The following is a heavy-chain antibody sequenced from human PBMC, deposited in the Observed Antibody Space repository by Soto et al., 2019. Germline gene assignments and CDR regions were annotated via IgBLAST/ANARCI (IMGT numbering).Heavy chain of an antibody. J-gene: IGHJ1*01. CDR3: ATWEERYFQD. Sequence: PGGSLRLSCAASGFTFNSFTMHWVRQAPGKGVEWVAVISHDGSHKYSADSVKGRFTISRDDSKNTLYLQMSSLRVEDTAIYYCATWEERYFQDWGQGTLVTVSS. V-gene: IGHV3-30-3*01. CDR1: GFTFNSFT. D-gene: IGHD1-26*01. CDR2: ISHDGSHK.